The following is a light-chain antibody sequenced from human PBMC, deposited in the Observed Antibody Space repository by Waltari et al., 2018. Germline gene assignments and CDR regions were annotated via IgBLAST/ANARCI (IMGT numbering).Light chain of an antibody. CDR1: SSNIGSNF. J-gene: IGLJ3*02. Sequence: QSVMTQPPSASATPGQRVIISCSGSSSNIGSNFVYWYQHFPGTAPKLLIYRNNTRPSGGPDRFSGSKSGTSASLAISGLRSEDEAGYYCAAWDDSLNGVVFGGGTKVTVL. V-gene: IGLV1-47*01. CDR2: RNN. CDR3: AAWDDSLNGVV.